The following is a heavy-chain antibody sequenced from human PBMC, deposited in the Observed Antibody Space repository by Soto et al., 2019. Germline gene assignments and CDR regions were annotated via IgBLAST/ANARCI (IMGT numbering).Heavy chain of an antibody. CDR3: ARGVDFEGFSPYGMDV. CDR2: IYYSGTT. D-gene: IGHD3-3*01. V-gene: IGHV4-30-4*01. J-gene: IGHJ6*02. Sequence: TLSLTCTVSGGSINTGDYYWTWIRQPRGKGLEWIGYIYYSGTTYYNPSLKSRVSLSLDTSKKHFSLRLTSVTAADTAVYYCARGVDFEGFSPYGMDVWGQGTTVTAP. CDR1: GGSINTGDYY.